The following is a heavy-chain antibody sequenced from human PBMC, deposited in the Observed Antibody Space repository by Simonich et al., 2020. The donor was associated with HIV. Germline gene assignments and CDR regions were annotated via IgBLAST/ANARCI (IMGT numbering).Heavy chain of an antibody. CDR1: GYTFTDYY. J-gene: IGHJ4*02. D-gene: IGHD1-1*01. CDR3: ATVGLRDGYNYY. V-gene: IGHV1-69-2*01. Sequence: EAQMVQSGAEVKKPGATVKISCKVSGYTFTDYYMHWVQQDPGKGLEWMGLVDPEQDETINAEKFQGRLTITADTSPDIAYMELSSLRSADTAVYYCATVGLRDGYNYYWGQGTLITVSS. CDR2: VDPEQDET.